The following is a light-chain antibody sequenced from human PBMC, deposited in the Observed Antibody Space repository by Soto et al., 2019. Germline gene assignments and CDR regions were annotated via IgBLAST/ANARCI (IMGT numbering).Light chain of an antibody. CDR2: GAS. J-gene: IGKJ1*01. CDR3: QQYGSSRT. CDR1: QSINSRY. Sequence: EIVVTQSPGTLSCSPGERATPSCRASQSINSRYFAWYQQKPGQAPRLLIYGASTGATGIPDRFSRSGSGTDFTLTISRLEPEDVAVYYCQQYGSSRTFGQGTKVDTK. V-gene: IGKV3-20*01.